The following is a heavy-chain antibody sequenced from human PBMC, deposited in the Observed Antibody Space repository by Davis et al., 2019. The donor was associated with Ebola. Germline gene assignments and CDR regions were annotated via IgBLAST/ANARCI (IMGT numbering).Heavy chain of an antibody. V-gene: IGHV6-1*01. CDR2: TYYNSKWYN. Sequence: HSQTLSLTCAISGDSVFSGGWNWIRQSPSRGLEWLGRTYYNSKWYNDYAASVKSRIIINPDTSKNQFSLQLTSVTPEDTALYYCARGWLRGGMDVWGEGTTVTV. CDR3: ARGWLRGGMDV. J-gene: IGHJ6*02. D-gene: IGHD5-18*01. CDR1: GDSVFSGG.